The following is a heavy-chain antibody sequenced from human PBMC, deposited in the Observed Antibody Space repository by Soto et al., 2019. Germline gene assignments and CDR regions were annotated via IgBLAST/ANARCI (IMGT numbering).Heavy chain of an antibody. CDR3: ARERGGLSGADV. CDR1: GFTLSNYE. D-gene: IGHD1-26*01. V-gene: IGHV3-48*03. CDR2: ISTGGSSI. Sequence: GGSLRLSCAGSGFTLSNYEMNWVRQAPGKGLEWVSYISTGGSSIYHADSVKGRFTIARDNGKNSVYLQMSSLRAEDTATYYCARERGGLSGADVWGQGTTVTVSS. J-gene: IGHJ6*02.